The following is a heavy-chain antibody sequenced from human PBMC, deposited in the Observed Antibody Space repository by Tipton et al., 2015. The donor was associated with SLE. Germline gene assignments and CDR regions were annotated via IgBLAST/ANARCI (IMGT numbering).Heavy chain of an antibody. CDR3: ARDPGR. D-gene: IGHD1-1*01. Sequence: SLRLSCSASGFTFSTYPTHWVRQAPGKGLEYVSAISSYGDSTYYADSVKGRFTISRDNSKNTLYLQMNSLRAEDTAVYYCARDPGRWGQGTLVTVSS. CDR1: GFTFSTYP. J-gene: IGHJ4*02. V-gene: IGHV3-64*04. CDR2: ISSYGDST.